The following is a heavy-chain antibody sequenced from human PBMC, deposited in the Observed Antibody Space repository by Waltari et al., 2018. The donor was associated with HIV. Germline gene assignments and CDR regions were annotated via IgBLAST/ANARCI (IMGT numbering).Heavy chain of an antibody. Sequence: QVQLQESGPGLVKPSETLSLTCAVSGYSISSGYYWGWIRQPPGKGLEWIGSIYHSGSTYYNPSLKSRVTISVDTSKNQFSLKLSSVTAADTAVYYCARYYGSGSYGYGMDVWGQGTTVTVSS. J-gene: IGHJ6*02. CDR3: ARYYGSGSYGYGMDV. CDR1: GYSISSGYY. CDR2: IYHSGST. D-gene: IGHD3-10*01. V-gene: IGHV4-38-2*01.